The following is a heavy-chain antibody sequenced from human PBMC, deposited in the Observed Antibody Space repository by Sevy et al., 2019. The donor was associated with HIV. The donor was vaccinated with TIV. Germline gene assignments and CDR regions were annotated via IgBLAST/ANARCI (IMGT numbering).Heavy chain of an antibody. V-gene: IGHV3-7*03. CDR1: AFTFSNYW. CDR2: IKKDGSEK. CDR3: ARDCSSTSCLWGLDV. J-gene: IGHJ6*02. Sequence: GGSLRLSCAASAFTFSNYWTSWVRQAPGKGLEWVANIKKDGSEKYYVDSVKGRFTISRDNAKNSLFLQMNSLRAEDTALYYCARDCSSTSCLWGLDVWGQGTTVTVSS. D-gene: IGHD2-2*01.